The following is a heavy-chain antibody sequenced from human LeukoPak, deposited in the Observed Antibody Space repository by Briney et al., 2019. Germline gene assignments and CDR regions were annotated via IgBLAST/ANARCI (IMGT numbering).Heavy chain of an antibody. V-gene: IGHV3-23*01. CDR3: ARDPTTVTTSNWFDP. J-gene: IGHJ5*02. CDR1: GFTFNNYA. D-gene: IGHD4-17*01. CDR2: ISNFDHDT. Sequence: GGSLRLSCAASGFTFNNYAMSWVRQAPGKGLEWVSTISNFDHDTYYADSVKGRFTISRDNSKNTLYLQMNSLTGDDTAVYYCARDPTTVTTSNWFDPWGQGTLVTVSS.